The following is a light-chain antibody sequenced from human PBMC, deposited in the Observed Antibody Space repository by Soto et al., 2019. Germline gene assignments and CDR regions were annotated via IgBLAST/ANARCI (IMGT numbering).Light chain of an antibody. CDR1: QSVLYSSNNKNY. CDR3: QQYRWTPFT. CDR2: WAS. V-gene: IGKV4-1*01. J-gene: IGKJ3*01. Sequence: DIVMTQSPDSLAVSLGERATINCKSSQSVLYSSNNKNYLAWYQQKPRQPPKLLIYWASTRESGVPDRFSGSGSGTDFTLTISSLQAEDVAVYFCQQYRWTPFTSGPGTKVDIK.